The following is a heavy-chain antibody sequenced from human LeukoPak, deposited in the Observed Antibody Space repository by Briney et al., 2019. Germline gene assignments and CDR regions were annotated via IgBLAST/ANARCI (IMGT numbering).Heavy chain of an antibody. V-gene: IGHV4-59*12. Sequence: SETLSLTCTVSGGSISSYYWSWIRQPPGKGQEWIGYIYYSGSTNYNPSLKSRVTISVDTSKNQFSLKLSSVTAADTAVYYCARDLRIWYFDLWGRGTLVTVSS. J-gene: IGHJ2*01. D-gene: IGHD4-17*01. CDR2: IYYSGST. CDR3: ARDLRIWYFDL. CDR1: GGSISSYY.